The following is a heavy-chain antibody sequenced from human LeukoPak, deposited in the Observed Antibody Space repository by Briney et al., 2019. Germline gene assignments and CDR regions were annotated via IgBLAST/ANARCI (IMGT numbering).Heavy chain of an antibody. CDR2: IYYSGST. Sequence: SETLSLTCTVAGGSISSYYWSWIRQPPGKGLEWIGYIYYSGSTNYNPSLKSRVTISVDTSKNQFSLKLSSVTAADTAVYYCARYYDSDHFDYWGQGTLVTVSS. J-gene: IGHJ4*02. CDR1: GGSISSYY. CDR3: ARYYDSDHFDY. D-gene: IGHD3-22*01. V-gene: IGHV4-59*01.